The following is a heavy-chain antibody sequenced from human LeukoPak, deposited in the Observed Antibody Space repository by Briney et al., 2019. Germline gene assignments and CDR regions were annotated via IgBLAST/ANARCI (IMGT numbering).Heavy chain of an antibody. CDR2: MSYSGST. V-gene: IGHV4-59*08. CDR1: GGSISSYY. CDR3: AGHRDSSGYYYGGWFDP. J-gene: IGHJ5*02. D-gene: IGHD3-22*01. Sequence: PSETLSLTCSVSGGSISSYYWSWIRQPPGKGLECIGYMSYSGSTKYNPSLRSRVTISVDTSKNQFSLKLSSVTAADTAVYYCAGHRDSSGYYYGGWFDPWGQGTLVTVSS.